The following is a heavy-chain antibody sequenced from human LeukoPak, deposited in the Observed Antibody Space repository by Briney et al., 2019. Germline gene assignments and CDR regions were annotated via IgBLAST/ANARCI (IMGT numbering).Heavy chain of an antibody. J-gene: IGHJ5*02. CDR1: GYSFPNYW. Sequence: KDGESLKISCKGSGYSFPNYWIGWARQMPGKGLEWMGIIYPGDSHTRYSPSFQDQVTISVDKSISTAYLQWSSLKASDTAMYYCARGPYAYTSSATLGSYNWFDPWGQGSLVTVSS. CDR3: ARGPYAYTSSATLGSYNWFDP. CDR2: IYPGDSHT. D-gene: IGHD2-2*02. V-gene: IGHV5-51*01.